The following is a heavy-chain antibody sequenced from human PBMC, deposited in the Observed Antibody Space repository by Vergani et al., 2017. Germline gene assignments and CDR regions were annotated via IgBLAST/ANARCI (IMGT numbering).Heavy chain of an antibody. V-gene: IGHV1-69*01. D-gene: IGHD2-15*01. CDR1: ESTFSDYN. CDR2: IIPIFGTA. CDR3: ARYIRGSEGYCSGGSCYPPFNWFDP. Sequence: QVQLMQSGPVMKKPGGSMKVSCQASESTFSDYNIHWVRQAPGQGLQWMGWIIPIFGTANYAQKFQGRVTITADESTSTAYMELSSLRSEDTAVYYCARYIRGSEGYCSGGSCYPPFNWFDPWGQGTLVTVSS. J-gene: IGHJ5*02.